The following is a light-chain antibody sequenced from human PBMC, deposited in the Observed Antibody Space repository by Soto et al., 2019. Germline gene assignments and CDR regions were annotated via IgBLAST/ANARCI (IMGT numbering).Light chain of an antibody. CDR1: QTISSW. Sequence: DIQMTQSPSTLSGSVGDRVAITCRASQTISSWLAWYQQKPGKAPKLLIYKASTLKSGVPSRFSGSGSGTEFTLTICSLQPDDFATYYCQHYNSYSEAFGQGTKVDI. J-gene: IGKJ1*01. V-gene: IGKV1-5*03. CDR2: KAS. CDR3: QHYNSYSEA.